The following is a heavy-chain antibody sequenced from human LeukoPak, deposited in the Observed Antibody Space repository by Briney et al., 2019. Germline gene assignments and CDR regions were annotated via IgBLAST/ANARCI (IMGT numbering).Heavy chain of an antibody. CDR3: ASEHQGYYYYGMDV. V-gene: IGHV3-74*01. CDR1: GFTFSSYW. J-gene: IGHJ6*02. CDR2: INSDGSST. Sequence: GGSLRLSCAASGFTFSSYWMHWVRQAPGKGLVWVSRINSDGSSTSYADSVKGRFTLSRDNAKNTLYLQINSLRAEDTAVYYCASEHQGYYYYGMDVWGQGTTVTVSS.